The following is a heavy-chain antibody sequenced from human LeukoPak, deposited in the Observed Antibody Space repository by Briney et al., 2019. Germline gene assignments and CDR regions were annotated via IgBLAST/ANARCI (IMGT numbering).Heavy chain of an antibody. CDR3: ARGASGSYSRYYYYYYMDV. CDR2: IYHSGST. J-gene: IGHJ6*03. V-gene: IGHV4-30-2*01. Sequence: PSETLSLTCAVSGGSISSGGYSWSWIRQPPGKGLEWIGYIYHSGSTYYNPSLKSRVTISVDTSKNQFSLKLSSVTAADTAVYYCARGASGSYSRYYYYYYMDVWGKGTTVTVSS. CDR1: GGSISSGGYS. D-gene: IGHD1-26*01.